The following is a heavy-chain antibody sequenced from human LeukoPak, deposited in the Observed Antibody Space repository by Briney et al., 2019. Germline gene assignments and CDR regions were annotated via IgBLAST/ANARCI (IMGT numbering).Heavy chain of an antibody. J-gene: IGHJ4*02. D-gene: IGHD3-22*01. CDR2: INWNGGTT. Sequence: GGSLRLSCAASGFTFNDYGMSWVRQGPGKGLEWVSGINWNGGTTGYADSVRGRFTISRDNAKDSLYLQMNSLRAEDTALYYCARDKHYYDSSNYVWGQGTLVTVSS. CDR3: ARDKHYYDSSNYV. V-gene: IGHV3-20*04. CDR1: GFTFNDYG.